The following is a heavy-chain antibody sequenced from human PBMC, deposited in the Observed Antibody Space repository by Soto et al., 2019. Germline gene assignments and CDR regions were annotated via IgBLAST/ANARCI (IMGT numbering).Heavy chain of an antibody. CDR2: ISSGSSDT. CDR3: ARVAY. J-gene: IGHJ4*02. V-gene: IGHV3-21*01. Sequence: GGPLRLACKSYGFTIRRVSMNWVRQVPGKGLEWVASISSGSSDTWYADSVKGRFIISRDNAQNSLFLQMNTLRPEDTAMYYCARVAYWGPGAQVTVS. CDR1: GFTIRRVS.